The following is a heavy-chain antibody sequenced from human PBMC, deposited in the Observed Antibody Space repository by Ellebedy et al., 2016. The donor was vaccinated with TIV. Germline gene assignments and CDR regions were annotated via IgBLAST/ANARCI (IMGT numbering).Heavy chain of an antibody. CDR2: ISDDGINT. Sequence: GESLKISXAASGFTYRNSWMSWVRHSAGRGLEWVSRISDDGINTQYADSVRGRFTISRDNAKNTLFLQMKSLRADDTAVYFCAREPYYPYYFDYWGQGTLVSVSS. CDR1: GFTYRNSW. CDR3: AREPYYPYYFDY. D-gene: IGHD3-22*01. J-gene: IGHJ4*02. V-gene: IGHV3-74*03.